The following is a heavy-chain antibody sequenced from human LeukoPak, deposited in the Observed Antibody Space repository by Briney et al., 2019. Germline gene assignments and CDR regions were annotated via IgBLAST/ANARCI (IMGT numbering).Heavy chain of an antibody. CDR3: ARDWADYGDYVRSFDY. D-gene: IGHD4-17*01. V-gene: IGHV4-59*01. J-gene: IGHJ4*02. CDR1: GGSFSGYY. CDR2: IYYSGST. Sequence: SETLSLTCAVYGGSFSGYYWSWIRQPPGKGLEWIGYIYYSGSTNYNPSLKSRVTISVDTSKNQFSLKLSSVTAADTAVYYCARDWADYGDYVRSFDYWGQGTLVTVSS.